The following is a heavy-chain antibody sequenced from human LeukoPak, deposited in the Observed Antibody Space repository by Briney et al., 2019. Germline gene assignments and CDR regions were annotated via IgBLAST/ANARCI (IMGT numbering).Heavy chain of an antibody. CDR1: GFTFSSYS. CDR2: ISSSSSYI. Sequence: GGSLRLSCAASGFTFSSYSMNWVRQAPGKGLEWVSSISSSSSYIYYADSVKGRFTISRDNAKNSLYLQMNSLRAEDTAVYYCARSDSVLLWFGEAIHWGQGTLVTVSS. CDR3: ARSDSVLLWFGEAIH. D-gene: IGHD3-10*01. J-gene: IGHJ4*02. V-gene: IGHV3-21*01.